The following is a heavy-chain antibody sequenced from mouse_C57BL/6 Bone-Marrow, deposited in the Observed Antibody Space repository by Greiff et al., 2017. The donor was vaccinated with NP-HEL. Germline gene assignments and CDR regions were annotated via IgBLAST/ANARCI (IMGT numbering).Heavy chain of an antibody. CDR2: INPSSGYT. CDR1: GYTFTSYT. J-gene: IGHJ1*03. CDR3: ARGVLLRWYFDV. D-gene: IGHD1-1*01. V-gene: IGHV1-4*01. Sequence: QVQLKQSGAELARPGASVKMSCKASGYTFTSYTMHWVKQRPGQGLEWIGYINPSSGYTKYNQKFKDKATLTADKSSSTAYMQLSSLTSEDSAVYYCARGVLLRWYFDVWGTGTTVTVSS.